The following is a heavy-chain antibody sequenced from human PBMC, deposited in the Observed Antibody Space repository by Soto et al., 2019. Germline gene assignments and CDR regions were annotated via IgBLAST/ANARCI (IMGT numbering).Heavy chain of an antibody. V-gene: IGHV3-30*04. Sequence: GGSLRLSCAASGFTFSRYAIHWVRLTPGRGLEWVLAISRDGSYIYYTDSVKGRFTVSRDNSKNTVFVQMNRLVPDDTALYFCARTRNGGVADSFDSWGKGTRVTVSS. CDR3: ARTRNGGVADSFDS. CDR1: GFTFSRYA. D-gene: IGHD3-3*01. J-gene: IGHJ5*01. CDR2: ISRDGSYI.